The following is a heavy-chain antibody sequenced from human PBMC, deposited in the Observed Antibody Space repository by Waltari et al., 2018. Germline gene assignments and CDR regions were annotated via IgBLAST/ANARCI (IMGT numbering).Heavy chain of an antibody. D-gene: IGHD2-2*03. J-gene: IGHJ4*02. CDR2: IYHDGTT. CDR3: TRQVLGYCTSAACRRLES. CDR1: AYSINSGFY. V-gene: IGHV4-38-2*01. Sequence: QVHLQESGPGLLKASETLSLTCGVPAYSINSGFYCGWLRQPPGKGLEWVATIYHDGTTYYNPSLKSRATISMDTSKNHFSLKLQSVTAADTAVYYCTRQVLGYCTSAACRRLESWGQGTLVTVSS.